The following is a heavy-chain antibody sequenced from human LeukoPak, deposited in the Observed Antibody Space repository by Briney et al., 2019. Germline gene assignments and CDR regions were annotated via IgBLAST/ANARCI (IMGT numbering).Heavy chain of an antibody. CDR1: GGTFSSYA. CDR2: IIPIFGTA. Sequence: SVKVSCKASGGTFSSYAISWVRQAPGQGLEWMGGIIPIFGTANYAQKFQGRVTITTDESTSTAYMELSSLRSEDTAVYYCAVTSTSCCHYYYYMDVWGKGTTVTVSS. CDR3: AVTSTSCCHYYYYMDV. J-gene: IGHJ6*03. V-gene: IGHV1-69*05. D-gene: IGHD2-2*01.